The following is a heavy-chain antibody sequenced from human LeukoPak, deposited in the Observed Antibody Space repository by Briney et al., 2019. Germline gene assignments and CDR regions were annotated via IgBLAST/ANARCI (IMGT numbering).Heavy chain of an antibody. J-gene: IGHJ4*02. D-gene: IGHD2-21*02. CDR1: GFTFSSYA. Sequence: PGGSLRLSCAASGFTFSSYAMSWVRQAPGRGLEWVSLISGSGGSTYYADSVKGRFTISRDNSKNTLYLQMNSLRAEDTAIYYCAKEVPYCGGDCYSLLDYWGQGTLVTVSS. V-gene: IGHV3-23*01. CDR2: ISGSGGST. CDR3: AKEVPYCGGDCYSLLDY.